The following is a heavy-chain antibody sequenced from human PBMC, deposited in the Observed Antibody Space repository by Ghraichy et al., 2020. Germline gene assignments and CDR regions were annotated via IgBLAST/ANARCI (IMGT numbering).Heavy chain of an antibody. CDR1: GDSISHYY. J-gene: IGHJ4*02. CDR3: ARGRGSSRFTYFDS. V-gene: IGHV4-59*01. Sequence: SETLSLTCIVSGDSISHYYWNWVRQPPGKGLEWIGYIYYTGSTNYNPSLKSRLTISVDTSNNQFSLKLSSVTAADTALYYCARGRGSSRFTYFDSWGQGTRVTVSS. CDR2: IYYTGST. D-gene: IGHD6-6*01.